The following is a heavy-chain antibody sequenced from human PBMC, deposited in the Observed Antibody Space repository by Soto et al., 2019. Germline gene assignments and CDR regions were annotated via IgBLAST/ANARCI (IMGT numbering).Heavy chain of an antibody. D-gene: IGHD2-21*01. CDR3: ARGAKGAYYVDV. CDR2: IKSDGVSA. V-gene: IGHV3-74*01. Sequence: EVQLVESGGGLVQPGGSLRLSCAASGFTFSDFWLHWVRQAPEKGLVWVSRIKSDGVSANYADSVKGRFTIFRDNATNTVYLQMDSLRAEDTAVYYCARGAKGAYYVDVWGKGTTVTVSS. J-gene: IGHJ6*03. CDR1: GFTFSDFW.